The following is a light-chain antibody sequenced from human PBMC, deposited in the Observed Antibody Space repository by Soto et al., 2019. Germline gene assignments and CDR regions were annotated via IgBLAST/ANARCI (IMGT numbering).Light chain of an antibody. CDR3: QQYNNWPLT. J-gene: IGKJ5*01. Sequence: EIAMTQSPDTLSMSPGERATLSCRASQSVTSQLAWYQQKPGQPPRLLIYGASTRATGIPARFSGSGSGTEFTLTISSPQSEDFAVYYCQQYNNWPLTFGQGTLLEIK. V-gene: IGKV3-15*01. CDR2: GAS. CDR1: QSVTSQ.